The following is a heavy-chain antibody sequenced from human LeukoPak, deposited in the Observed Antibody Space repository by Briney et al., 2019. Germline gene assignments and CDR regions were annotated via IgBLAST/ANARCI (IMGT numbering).Heavy chain of an antibody. D-gene: IGHD5-18*01. Sequence: GGSLKLSCAASGLTVNNNYMNWVRQAPGKGLEWVSALYIGGNTYYADSVRGRFTISRDNSKNTLYLQMNSLRAEDTAIYYCMTAAGYNFGQYWGQGTLVTVSS. V-gene: IGHV3-53*01. CDR2: LYIGGNT. CDR1: GLTVNNNY. CDR3: MTAAGYNFGQY. J-gene: IGHJ4*02.